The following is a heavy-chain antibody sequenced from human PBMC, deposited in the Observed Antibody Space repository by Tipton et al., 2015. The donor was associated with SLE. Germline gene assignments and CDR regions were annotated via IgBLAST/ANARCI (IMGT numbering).Heavy chain of an antibody. J-gene: IGHJ3*02. V-gene: IGHV4-38-2*02. Sequence: TLSLTCTVSGYSISSGYYWGWIRQPPGKGLEWIGSIYYSGSTYYNPSLKSRVTISADTSKNQFSLKLSSVTAADTAVYYCARDGGYYDSSGSLAFDIWGQGTMVTVSS. D-gene: IGHD3-22*01. CDR3: ARDGGYYDSSGSLAFDI. CDR2: IYYSGST. CDR1: GYSISSGYY.